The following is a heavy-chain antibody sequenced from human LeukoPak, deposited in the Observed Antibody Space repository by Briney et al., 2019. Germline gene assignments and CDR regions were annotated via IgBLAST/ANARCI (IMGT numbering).Heavy chain of an antibody. J-gene: IGHJ5*02. CDR2: IYTSGST. CDR3: ARDLYCSSTSCYTLENWFDP. D-gene: IGHD2-2*02. CDR1: GGSISSYY. V-gene: IGHV4-4*07. Sequence: PSETLSLTCTVSGGSISSYYWSWIRQPAGKGLEWIGRIYTSGSTNYNPSPKSRVTMSVDTSKNQFSLKLSSVTAADTAVYYCARDLYCSSTSCYTLENWFDPWGQGTLVTVSS.